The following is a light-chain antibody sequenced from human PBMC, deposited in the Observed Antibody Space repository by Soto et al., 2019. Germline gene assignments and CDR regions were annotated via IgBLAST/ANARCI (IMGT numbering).Light chain of an antibody. V-gene: IGKV3-20*01. Sequence: EIVLTQSPGTLSLSPGERATLSCRASQSVSSSYLAWYQQKPGQAPRLLIYGASSRATGIPDRFSGSGSGTDFTLTISRLEPEDFAVYYCQQYGNSPQTFGQGTKREIK. CDR3: QQYGNSPQT. J-gene: IGKJ1*01. CDR1: QSVSSSY. CDR2: GAS.